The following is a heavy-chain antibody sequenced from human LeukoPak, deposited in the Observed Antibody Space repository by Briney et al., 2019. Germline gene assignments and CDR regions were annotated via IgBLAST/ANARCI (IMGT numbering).Heavy chain of an antibody. D-gene: IGHD2-2*02. CDR1: GFTFISYG. CDR2: IRYDGSNK. V-gene: IGHV3-30*02. J-gene: IGHJ4*02. Sequence: TGRSLRLSCAASGFTFISYGMHWVRQAPGKGLEWVTFIRYDGSNKYYTDSVKGRFTISRDNSYTTLYLQMNSLRAEDTAVYYCTLYNYWGQGTLVTVSS. CDR3: TLYNY.